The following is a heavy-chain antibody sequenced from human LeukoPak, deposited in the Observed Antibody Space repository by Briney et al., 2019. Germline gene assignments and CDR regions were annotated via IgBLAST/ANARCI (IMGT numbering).Heavy chain of an antibody. V-gene: IGHV1-46*01. Sequence: ASVKVSCKASGYTFTSYYMHWVRQAPGQGLEWMGISNPSGGSTSYAQKFQGRVTMTRDTSTSTVYMELSSLRSEDTAVYYCARVRGTRTIFGVVTNWFDPWGQGTLVTVSS. CDR2: SNPSGGST. D-gene: IGHD3-3*01. CDR3: ARVRGTRTIFGVVTNWFDP. CDR1: GYTFTSYY. J-gene: IGHJ5*02.